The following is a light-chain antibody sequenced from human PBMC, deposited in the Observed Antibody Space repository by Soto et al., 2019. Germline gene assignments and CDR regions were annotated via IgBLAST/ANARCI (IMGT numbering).Light chain of an antibody. Sequence: EIVLTQSPGTLSLSPGERATLSCRASQSVSSSYLAWYQQKPGQAPRXLIYGASSRETGIPDRFSGSGAGTECTLTISRLEPEDVAVDDYQQYGSSTGTFGQGTQVDIK. J-gene: IGKJ1*01. CDR3: QQYGSSTGT. V-gene: IGKV3-20*01. CDR1: QSVSSSY. CDR2: GAS.